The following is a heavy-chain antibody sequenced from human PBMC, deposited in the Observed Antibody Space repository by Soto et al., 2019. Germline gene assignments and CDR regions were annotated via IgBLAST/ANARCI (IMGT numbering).Heavy chain of an antibody. CDR3: AKEGGYYDFWSGYYSAYYYYGMDV. D-gene: IGHD3-3*01. Sequence: GSLRLSCAASGFTFSSYGMHWVRQAPGKGLEWVAVISYDGSNKYYADSVKGRFTISRDNSRNTLYLQMNSLRAEDTAVYYCAKEGGYYDFWSGYYSAYYYYGMDVWGQGTTVTAP. J-gene: IGHJ6*02. CDR2: ISYDGSNK. CDR1: GFTFSSYG. V-gene: IGHV3-30*18.